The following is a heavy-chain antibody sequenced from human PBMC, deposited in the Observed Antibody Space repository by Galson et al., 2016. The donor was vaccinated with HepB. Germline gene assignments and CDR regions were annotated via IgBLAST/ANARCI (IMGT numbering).Heavy chain of an antibody. V-gene: IGHV3-21*01. CDR2: ISSSSYYI. J-gene: IGHJ4*02. CDR1: GFMFRSYT. Sequence: SLRLSCAASGFMFRSYTMYWVRQAPGKGLEWLASISSSSYYINYEDSVKGRFTISRDNAKSSLYLQMDSLRAEDTAVYYCARGGLGVTKVYSWGYWGQGTLVSVSS. CDR3: ARGGLGVTKVYSWGY. D-gene: IGHD4-17*01.